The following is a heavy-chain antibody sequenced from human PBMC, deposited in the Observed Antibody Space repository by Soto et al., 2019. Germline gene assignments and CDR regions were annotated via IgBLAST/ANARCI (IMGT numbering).Heavy chain of an antibody. J-gene: IGHJ6*02. Sequence: TSETLSLTCTVSGDSVSSGGYYWSWIRQPPGKVLEWIGYIYSSGSANYNPSLKSRVTISRDTSKNQISLKVASVTAADTAGYYCARGFSSVSMDAWGQGTTVTVSS. D-gene: IGHD6-19*01. CDR3: ARGFSSVSMDA. CDR1: GDSVSSGGYY. V-gene: IGHV4-61*08. CDR2: IYSSGSA.